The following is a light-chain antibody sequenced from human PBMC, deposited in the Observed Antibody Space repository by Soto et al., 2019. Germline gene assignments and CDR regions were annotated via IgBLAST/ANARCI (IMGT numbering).Light chain of an antibody. Sequence: DIVMTQYPDSLAVSLGERATINCKSSQSVLYSSNNKNYLAWYQQKPGQPPKLLIYWASTRESGVPDRFTGSGSETSFTLTISRLEPEDFALYYCQHYQSGHPIAFGQGTRLEIK. V-gene: IGKV4-1*01. CDR3: QHYQSGHPIA. CDR1: QSVLYSSNNKNY. CDR2: WAS. J-gene: IGKJ5*01.